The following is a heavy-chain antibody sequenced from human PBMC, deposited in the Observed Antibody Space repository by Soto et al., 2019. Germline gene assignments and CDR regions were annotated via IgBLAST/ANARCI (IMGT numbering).Heavy chain of an antibody. Sequence: QVQLQESGPGLVKPSETLSLMCTVSGGSITNYYWSWIRQSPAKGLEWIGYVSDSGSTKYNPSLKSLDTISVDTSKNQISLKLTALTAADTAVYFCARERVGHSAMDVWGQGTTVTVSS. CDR3: ARERVGHSAMDV. J-gene: IGHJ6*02. CDR1: GGSITNYY. V-gene: IGHV4-59*12. CDR2: VSDSGST. D-gene: IGHD1-26*01.